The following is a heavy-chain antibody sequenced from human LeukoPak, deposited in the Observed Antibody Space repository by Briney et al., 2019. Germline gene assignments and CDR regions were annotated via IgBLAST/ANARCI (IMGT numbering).Heavy chain of an antibody. D-gene: IGHD3-10*02. CDR2: IYPGDSDT. V-gene: IGHV5-51*01. CDR1: GYSFTSYW. Sequence: GESLKISCKGSGYSFTSYWIAWVRQMPGKGLEWMGIIYPGDSDTRYSPSFQGQVTISADKSISTAYLQWSSLKASDTAMYYCARQLFPHQGAFDYWGQGTLVTVSS. J-gene: IGHJ4*02. CDR3: ARQLFPHQGAFDY.